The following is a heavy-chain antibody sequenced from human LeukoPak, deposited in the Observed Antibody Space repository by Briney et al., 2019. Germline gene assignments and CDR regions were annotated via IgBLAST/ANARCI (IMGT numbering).Heavy chain of an antibody. Sequence: PGGSLRLSCAASGFAFSSYAMSWVRPAPGKGREWVSGISGSGDSTYYADSVKGRFTISRDNPKNTLILQMNRLRAEDTAVYYCAKYLGGTYWYYFDYWGQGTLVTVSS. CDR2: ISGSGDST. CDR3: AKYLGGTYWYYFDY. CDR1: GFAFSSYA. D-gene: IGHD1-26*01. J-gene: IGHJ4*02. V-gene: IGHV3-23*01.